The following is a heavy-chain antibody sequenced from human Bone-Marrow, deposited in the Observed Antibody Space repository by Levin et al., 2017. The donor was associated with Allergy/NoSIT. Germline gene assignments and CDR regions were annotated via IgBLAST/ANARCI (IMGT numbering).Heavy chain of an antibody. V-gene: IGHV3-15*01. CDR1: GFTFSNSW. Sequence: LSLTCATSGFTFSNSWMSWVRQAPGKGLEWVGHIKRKIEGETTDYAASVKGRFTISRDASTNTLYLEMNDLKTEDTAVYFCATDWYQLQRVTIFGVISNWGQGTLVTVSS. CDR2: IKRKIEGETT. CDR3: ATDWYQLQRVTIFGVISN. D-gene: IGHD3-3*01. J-gene: IGHJ4*02.